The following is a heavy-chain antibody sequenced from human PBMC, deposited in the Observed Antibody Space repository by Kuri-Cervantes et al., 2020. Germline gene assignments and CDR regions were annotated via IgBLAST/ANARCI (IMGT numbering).Heavy chain of an antibody. CDR1: GFTFDDYA. V-gene: IGHV3-9*01. CDR3: AKDIGAYYYDSSGYFGY. D-gene: IGHD3-22*01. J-gene: IGHJ4*02. Sequence: SLKISCAASGFTFDDYAMHWVRQAPGKGLEWVSGISWNSGSIGYADSVKGRFTISRDNAKNSLYLQMNSLRAEDTALYYCAKDIGAYYYDSSGYFGYWGQGTLVTVSS. CDR2: ISWNSGSI.